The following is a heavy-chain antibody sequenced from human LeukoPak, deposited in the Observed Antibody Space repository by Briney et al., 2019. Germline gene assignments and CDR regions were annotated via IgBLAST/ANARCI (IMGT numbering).Heavy chain of an antibody. V-gene: IGHV4-4*07. CDR2: IYTSGST. J-gene: IGHJ6*03. D-gene: IGHD4-11*01. CDR3: ARENHSNYYYYYMDV. Sequence: SETLSLTCTVSGGSISSYYWSWIRQPAGKGLEWIGRIYTSGSTNYNPSLKSRVTMSVDTSKNQFSLKLSSVTAADTAVYYCARENHSNYYYYYMDVWGKGTTATVSS. CDR1: GGSISSYY.